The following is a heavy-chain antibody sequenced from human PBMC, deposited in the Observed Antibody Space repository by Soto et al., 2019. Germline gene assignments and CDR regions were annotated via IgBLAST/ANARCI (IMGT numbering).Heavy chain of an antibody. CDR3: AKDQGFGELFQTDY. Sequence: VQLVESGGGVVQPGRSLRLSCAASGFTFSSYAMSWVRQAPGKGLEWVSAISGSGGSTYYADSVKGRFTISRDNSKNTLYLQMNSLRAEDTAVYYCAKDQGFGELFQTDYWGQGTLVTVSS. V-gene: IGHV3-23*04. D-gene: IGHD3-10*01. CDR2: ISGSGGST. CDR1: GFTFSSYA. J-gene: IGHJ4*02.